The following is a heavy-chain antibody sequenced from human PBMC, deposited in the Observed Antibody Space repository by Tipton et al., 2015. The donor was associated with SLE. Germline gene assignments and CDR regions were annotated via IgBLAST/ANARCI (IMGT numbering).Heavy chain of an antibody. Sequence: TLSLTCNVSGGSISSSSYYWSWIRQPPGKGLEWIGQINHRGSTNYNPSLKSRVTISIDTSKNQFSLKLSSVTAADTAVYYCAGVRKKGWGWFDPWGQGTLVTVSS. CDR3: AGVRKKGWGWFDP. CDR1: GGSISSSSYY. V-gene: IGHV4-39*07. D-gene: IGHD3-16*01. J-gene: IGHJ5*02. CDR2: INHRGST.